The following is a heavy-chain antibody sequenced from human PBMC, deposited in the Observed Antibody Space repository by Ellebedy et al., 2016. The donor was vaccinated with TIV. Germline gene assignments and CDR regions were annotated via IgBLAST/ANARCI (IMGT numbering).Heavy chain of an antibody. J-gene: IGHJ2*01. V-gene: IGHV3-53*01. CDR3: ARGVGTTVVTPGADFDL. Sequence: GGSLRLSCAASGFTFSSNYMSWVRQAPGKGLEWVSVIYSGGSTYYADSVKGRFTISRDNSKNTLYLQMNSLRAEDTAVYYCARGVGTTVVTPGADFDLWGRGTLVTVSS. CDR2: IYSGGST. CDR1: GFTFSSNY. D-gene: IGHD4-23*01.